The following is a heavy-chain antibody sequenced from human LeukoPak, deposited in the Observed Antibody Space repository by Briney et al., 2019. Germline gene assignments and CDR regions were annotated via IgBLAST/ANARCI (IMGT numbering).Heavy chain of an antibody. Sequence: GESLKISCKGSGYSFTSYWVAWVRQMPGKGLEWMGVIYPRDSDTRYSPSFQCQVTISADKSINTAYLQWSGLKASDTAVYYCARHVTTASAARGFDIWGQGTMVTVSS. CDR3: ARHVTTASAARGFDI. D-gene: IGHD1-14*01. CDR1: GYSFTSYW. V-gene: IGHV5-51*01. J-gene: IGHJ3*02. CDR2: IYPRDSDT.